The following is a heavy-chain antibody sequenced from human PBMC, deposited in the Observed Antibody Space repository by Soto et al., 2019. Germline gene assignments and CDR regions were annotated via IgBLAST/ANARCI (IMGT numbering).Heavy chain of an antibody. CDR1: GGSISSGGYS. CDR3: ARGRWSSSSVDYYYYGMDV. Sequence: QLQLQESGSGLVKPSQTLSLTCAVSGGSISSGGYSWSWIRQPPGKGLEWIGYIYHSGSTYYNPSLKSRVTISVDRSKNQFSLKLSSVTAADTAVYYCARGRWSSSSVDYYYYGMDVWGQGTTVTVSS. CDR2: IYHSGST. J-gene: IGHJ6*02. V-gene: IGHV4-30-2*01. D-gene: IGHD6-6*01.